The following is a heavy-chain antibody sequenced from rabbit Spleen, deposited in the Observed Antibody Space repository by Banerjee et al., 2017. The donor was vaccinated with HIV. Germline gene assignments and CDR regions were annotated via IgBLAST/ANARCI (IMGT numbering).Heavy chain of an antibody. V-gene: IGHV1S7*01. J-gene: IGHJ3*01. CDR2: IDPVFGIT. CDR1: GFTLSSYY. CDR3: ARDGAGGSYFAL. D-gene: IGHD8-1*01. Sequence: QLEESGGGLVKPEGSLTLTCKASGFTLSSYYMNWVRQAPGKGLEWIGYIDPVFGITYYANWVNGRFSISRENAQNTVSLQMTSLTAADTATYFCARDGAGGSYFALWGQGTLVTVS.